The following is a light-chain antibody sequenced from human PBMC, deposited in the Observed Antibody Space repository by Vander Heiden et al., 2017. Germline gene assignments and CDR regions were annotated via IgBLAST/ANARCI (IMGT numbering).Light chain of an antibody. CDR2: DDS. Sequence: SYVLTQPPSVSVAPGQTARITCGGHNIEIKSVHWYQQKSGQAPVVVVYDDSDRPSEIPERFSGSNSGNTAKLTITRVEAGDEADYDGQVWDSSSDHPVFGGGTRLTVL. CDR3: QVWDSSSDHPV. J-gene: IGLJ3*02. V-gene: IGLV3-21*02. CDR1: NIEIKS.